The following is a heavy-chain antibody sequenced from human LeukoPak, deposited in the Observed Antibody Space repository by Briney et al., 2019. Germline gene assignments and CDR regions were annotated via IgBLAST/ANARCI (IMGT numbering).Heavy chain of an antibody. J-gene: IGHJ4*02. Sequence: GGSLRLSCAGAGFSITDHHMDWVPQAPGKGLEGIGHLSPTKPNSCTTQYAASARGRFTISRDDSQNSLYLQVNSLKTEDTAVYYCVRVVTTGSGWYHFDNWGLGTLVTVSS. V-gene: IGHV3-72*01. CDR1: GFSITDHH. CDR3: VRVVTTGSGWYHFDN. D-gene: IGHD6-13*01. CDR2: LSPTKPNSCTT.